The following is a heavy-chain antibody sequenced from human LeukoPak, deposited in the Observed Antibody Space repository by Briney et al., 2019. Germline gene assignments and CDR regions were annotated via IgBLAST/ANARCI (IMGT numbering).Heavy chain of an antibody. V-gene: IGHV3-53*01. J-gene: IGHJ4*02. CDR2: IYGGGDT. CDR3: AKGLMGNSVYFEN. CDR1: GFTVTDNY. D-gene: IGHD4-23*01. Sequence: GGSLRLSCAASGFTVTDNYMNWVRQSSGKGLEWVSVIYGGGDTNYADSVKGRFTISRDTSKNTLFLQMNSLRADDTAIYYCAKGLMGNSVYFENWGQGTLVTVSS.